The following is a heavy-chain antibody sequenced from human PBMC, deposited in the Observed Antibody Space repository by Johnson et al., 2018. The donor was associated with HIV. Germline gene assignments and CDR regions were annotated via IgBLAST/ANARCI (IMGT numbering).Heavy chain of an antibody. CDR3: AKDMGVDTAMNPWAFDI. D-gene: IGHD5-18*01. J-gene: IGHJ3*02. CDR1: GFTFSSYG. Sequence: QVQLVESGGGVVQPGGSLRLSCAASGFTFSSYGMHWVRQAPGKGLEWVAFIRYDGSYKYYADSVKGRFTISRDNSKNTLYLQMNSLRAEDTAVYYCAKDMGVDTAMNPWAFDIWGRGTMVTVSS. CDR2: IRYDGSYK. V-gene: IGHV3-30*02.